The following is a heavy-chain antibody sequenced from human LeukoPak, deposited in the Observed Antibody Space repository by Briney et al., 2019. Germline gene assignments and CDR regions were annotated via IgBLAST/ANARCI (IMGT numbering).Heavy chain of an antibody. CDR1: GGSISSYY. CDR2: IYSSGST. Sequence: KPSETLSLTCIVSGGSISSYYWSWIRQPPGKGLEWIGYIYSSGSTDYNPSLKSRVTISLDTSNHQFSLKMTSVTAADTAVYYCARHVGIHLWSLYFEYWGQGSLVTVSS. V-gene: IGHV4-59*08. D-gene: IGHD5-18*01. J-gene: IGHJ4*02. CDR3: ARHVGIHLWSLYFEY.